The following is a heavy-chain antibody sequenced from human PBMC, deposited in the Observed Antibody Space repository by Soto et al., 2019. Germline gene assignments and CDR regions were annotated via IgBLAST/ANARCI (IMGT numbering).Heavy chain of an antibody. V-gene: IGHV3-33*01. CDR2: IWHDGSNT. Sequence: QVQLVESGGGVVQPGRSLRLSCEATGFMFSAYGMHRVRQGPGKGLEWVAVIWHDGSNTYYSDSVKGRFTISRDNSKNTLYLQMNSLRAEDTAVYYCAGPLGSFEYWGQGALVTVSS. D-gene: IGHD7-27*01. CDR3: AGPLGSFEY. CDR1: GFMFSAYG. J-gene: IGHJ4*02.